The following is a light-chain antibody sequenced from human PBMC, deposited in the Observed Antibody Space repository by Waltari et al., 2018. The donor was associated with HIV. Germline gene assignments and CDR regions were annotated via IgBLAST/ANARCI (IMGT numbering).Light chain of an antibody. CDR1: QSVLYSSNNKNY. Sequence: QSPDSLAVSLGERATINCKSSQSVLYSSNNKNYLAWYQQKPGQPPKLLICWASTRESGVPDRFSGSGSGTDFTLTISSLQAEDVAVYYCQQYYSTPTFGQGTKVEIK. CDR3: QQYYSTPT. J-gene: IGKJ1*01. V-gene: IGKV4-1*01. CDR2: WAS.